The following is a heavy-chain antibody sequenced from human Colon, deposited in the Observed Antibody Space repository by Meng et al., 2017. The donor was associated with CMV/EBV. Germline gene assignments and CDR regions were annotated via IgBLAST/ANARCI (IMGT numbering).Heavy chain of an antibody. V-gene: IGHV3-11*04. Sequence: GGSLRLSCAASGFSFNDYSMSWIRQAPGKGLEWISYISSSGRTIYYADSVKGRFTISRDNAKNSLYLQMNSLRAEDTAVYYCARDNGYYYGMDVWGQGTTVTVSS. CDR1: GFSFNDYS. CDR3: ARDNGYYYGMDV. J-gene: IGHJ6*02. CDR2: ISSSGRTI. D-gene: IGHD2-8*01.